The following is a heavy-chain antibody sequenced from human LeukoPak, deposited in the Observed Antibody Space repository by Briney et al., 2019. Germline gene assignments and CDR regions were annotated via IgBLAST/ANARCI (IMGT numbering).Heavy chain of an antibody. CDR2: IYYTGST. CDR1: AASISSYY. D-gene: IGHD4-17*01. Sequence: SETLSLNCSVSAASISSYYWSWIRQRQGQGLEWIGYIYYTGSTNYNPSLKSRVTISVDTSKNQFSLKLSSVTAADTAVYYCAREPVYGDYYFDYWGQGTLVTVSS. J-gene: IGHJ4*02. V-gene: IGHV4-59*01. CDR3: AREPVYGDYYFDY.